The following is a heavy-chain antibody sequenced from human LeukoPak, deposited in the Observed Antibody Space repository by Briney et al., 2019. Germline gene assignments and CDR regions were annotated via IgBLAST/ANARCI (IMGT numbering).Heavy chain of an antibody. CDR2: IFHTGST. D-gene: IGHD1-14*01. Sequence: GSLRLSCAASGFTFSSYWMSWVRQPPGKGLEWIGEIFHTGSTNYNPPLKSRVTISVDKSKNQFSLILSSVTAADTAVYYCARVSPEKKFDYRGQGTLVTVSS. CDR1: GFTFSSYW. CDR3: ARVSPEKKFDY. V-gene: IGHV4-4*02. J-gene: IGHJ4*02.